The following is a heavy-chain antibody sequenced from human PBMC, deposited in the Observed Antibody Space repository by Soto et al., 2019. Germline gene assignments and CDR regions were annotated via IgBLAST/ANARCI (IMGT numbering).Heavy chain of an antibody. V-gene: IGHV4-59*01. CDR2: TYYSRGT. CDR3: ARGLWFGELIDYYYGMDV. J-gene: IGHJ6*02. D-gene: IGHD3-10*01. Sequence: PSETLSLTCTVSGGSISSYYWSWGRPPPGKGLELIEYTYYSRGTNYNPSLKSRVTISVGTSKNQFSLKLSSVTAADTAVYYCARGLWFGELIDYYYGMDVWGQGTTVTVS. CDR1: GGSISSYY.